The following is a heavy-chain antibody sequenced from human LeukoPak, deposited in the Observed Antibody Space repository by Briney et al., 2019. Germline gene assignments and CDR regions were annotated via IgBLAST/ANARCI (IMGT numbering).Heavy chain of an antibody. CDR2: IYYSGST. CDR3: ARRSGSYRLDY. J-gene: IGHJ4*02. D-gene: IGHD1-26*01. Sequence: SETLSFTCTVSGGSISSYYWSWIRQPPGKGLEWIGYIYYSGSTNYNPSLKSRVTISVDTSKNQFSLKLSSVTAADTAVYYCARRSGSYRLDYWGQGTLVTVSS. CDR1: GGSISSYY. V-gene: IGHV4-59*01.